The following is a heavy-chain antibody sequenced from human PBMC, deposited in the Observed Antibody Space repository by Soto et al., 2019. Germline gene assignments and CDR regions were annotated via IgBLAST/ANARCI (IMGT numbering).Heavy chain of an antibody. CDR3: ARAHYGDYEEFDAFDI. J-gene: IGHJ3*02. V-gene: IGHV3-21*01. CDR2: ISSSSSYI. D-gene: IGHD4-17*01. Sequence: GGSLRLSCAASGLTFSSYSMNWVRQAPGKGLEWVSSISSSSSYIYYADSVKGRFTISRDNAKNSLYLQMNSLRAEDTAVYYCARAHYGDYEEFDAFDIWGQGTMVTVSS. CDR1: GLTFSSYS.